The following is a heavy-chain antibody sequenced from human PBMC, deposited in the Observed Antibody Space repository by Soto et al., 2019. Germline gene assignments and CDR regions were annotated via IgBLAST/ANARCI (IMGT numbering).Heavy chain of an antibody. CDR1: GGSITSHY. Sequence: QVQLQESGPGLVKPSETLSLTCTVSGGSITSHYWNWVRQPPGKGLEWIGFISYSGRANYSPSRKSRVPMSLDTSKNQVSLNLSSVTAADTAVYYCARNRNYNFDYWGQGILVTVSS. CDR2: ISYSGRA. V-gene: IGHV4-59*08. J-gene: IGHJ4*02. CDR3: ARNRNYNFDY. D-gene: IGHD3-10*01.